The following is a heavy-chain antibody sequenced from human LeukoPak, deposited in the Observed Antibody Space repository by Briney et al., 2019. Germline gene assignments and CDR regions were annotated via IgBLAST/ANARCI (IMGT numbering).Heavy chain of an antibody. CDR3: ARGNLNQPFDY. CDR2: IIPIFGTA. J-gene: IGHJ4*02. CDR1: GGTFSSYA. Sequence: SVKVSCKASGGTFSSYAISWVRQAPGQGLGWMGGIIPIFGTAKYAQKFQGRVTITADESTSTAYMELSSLRSEDTAVYYCARGNLNQPFDYWGQGTLVTVSS. V-gene: IGHV1-69*13. D-gene: IGHD1-14*01.